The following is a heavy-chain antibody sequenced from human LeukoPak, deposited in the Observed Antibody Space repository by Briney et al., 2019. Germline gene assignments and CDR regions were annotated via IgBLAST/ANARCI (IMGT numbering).Heavy chain of an antibody. CDR2: IFPGDSST. J-gene: IGHJ4*02. V-gene: IGHV5-51*01. Sequence: GESLKISCKGSGYSFTNYWIGWVRQMPGKGLEWMGIIFPGDSSTRYSPSFQGQVTISADQSISTAYLQWSSLKASDTAMYYCARVLGLAVAGTIDYWGQGTLVTVSS. D-gene: IGHD6-19*01. CDR3: ARVLGLAVAGTIDY. CDR1: GYSFTNYW.